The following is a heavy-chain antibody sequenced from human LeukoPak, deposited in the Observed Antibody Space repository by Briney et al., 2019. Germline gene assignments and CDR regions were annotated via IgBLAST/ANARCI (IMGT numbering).Heavy chain of an antibody. CDR2: ISWNSGSI. J-gene: IGHJ3*02. D-gene: IGHD1-14*01. CDR1: GFTFDDYA. V-gene: IGHV3-9*01. CDR3: TKDMAGTTGAFDI. Sequence: GGSLRLSFAASGFTFDDYAMHWVRQGPGKGLEWVPGISWNSGSIGYADSVKGRFTISRDNAENSLHLQMNSLRAEDTALYYCTKDMAGTTGAFDIWGQGTMVTVSS.